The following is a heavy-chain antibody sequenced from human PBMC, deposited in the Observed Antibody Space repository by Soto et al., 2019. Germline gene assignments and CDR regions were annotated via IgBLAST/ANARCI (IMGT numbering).Heavy chain of an antibody. D-gene: IGHD5-12*01. Sequence: QVQLVESGGGVVQPGRSLRLSCAASGFTFSSYAMHWVRQAPGKGLEWVAVISYDGSNKYYADSVKGRFTISRDNSKNTLYLQMNSLRAADTAVYYCARGGRKADAFDIWGQGTMVTVSS. V-gene: IGHV3-30-3*01. J-gene: IGHJ3*02. CDR3: ARGGRKADAFDI. CDR1: GFTFSSYA. CDR2: ISYDGSNK.